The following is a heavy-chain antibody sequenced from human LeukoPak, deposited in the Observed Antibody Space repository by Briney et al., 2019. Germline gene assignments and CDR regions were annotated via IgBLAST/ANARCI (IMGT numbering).Heavy chain of an antibody. D-gene: IGHD3-3*01. CDR1: GFTFGTYA. CDR3: ASGPPFLKYFEY. CDR2: ISSSGTRT. V-gene: IGHV3-23*01. J-gene: IGHJ4*02. Sequence: GGSLRLSCAASGFTFGTYAMGWVRQAPGKGLEWVSAISSSGTRTYYADSVKGRFTISRDNSKNTLYLQMNSLRAEDTALYYCASGPPFLKYFEYWGQGTLVTVSS.